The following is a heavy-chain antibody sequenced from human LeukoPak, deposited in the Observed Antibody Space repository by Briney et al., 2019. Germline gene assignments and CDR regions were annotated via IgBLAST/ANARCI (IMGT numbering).Heavy chain of an antibody. D-gene: IGHD2-8*01. Sequence: GRSLRLSCAASGFTFDDYAMHWVRQAPGKGLEWVSGISWNSGSIGCADSVKGRFTISRDNAKNSLYLQMNSLRAEDMALYYCAKDSSMYSAGLDYWSQGTLVTVSS. CDR1: GFTFDDYA. CDR3: AKDSSMYSAGLDY. CDR2: ISWNSGSI. J-gene: IGHJ4*02. V-gene: IGHV3-9*03.